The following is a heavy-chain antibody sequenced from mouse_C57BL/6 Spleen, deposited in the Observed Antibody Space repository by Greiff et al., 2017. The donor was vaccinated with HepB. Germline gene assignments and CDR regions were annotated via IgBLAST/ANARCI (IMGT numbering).Heavy chain of an antibody. Sequence: GGGLVQPKGSLKLSCAASGFSFNTYAMNWVRQAPGKGLEWVARIRSKSNNYATYYADSVKDRFTISRDDSESMLYLQMNNLKTEDTAMYYCVRQDRDYFDYWGQGTTLTVSS. CDR1: GFSFNTYA. CDR3: VRQDRDYFDY. V-gene: IGHV10-1*01. CDR2: IRSKSNNYAT. J-gene: IGHJ2*01.